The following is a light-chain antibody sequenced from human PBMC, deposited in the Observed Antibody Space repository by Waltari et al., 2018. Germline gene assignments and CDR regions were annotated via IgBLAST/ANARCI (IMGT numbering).Light chain of an antibody. CDR1: QSVIRY. Sequence: IVLTQSPDTLSLPPGERASLSCRASQSVIRYLAWYQQKPGKAPRLLIYDASKRATDIPARFSGSASGTDFTLTISSLEPEDSAVYYCQQRDNWPGTFGQGTRVEIK. CDR3: QQRDNWPGT. CDR2: DAS. J-gene: IGKJ1*01. V-gene: IGKV3-11*01.